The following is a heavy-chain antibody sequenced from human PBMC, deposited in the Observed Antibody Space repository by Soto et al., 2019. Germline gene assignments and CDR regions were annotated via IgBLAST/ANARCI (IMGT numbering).Heavy chain of an antibody. V-gene: IGHV4-39*01. CDR3: ARHVGSSSWKGSYHFDY. Sequence: SETLSLTCTVSGGSISSSSYYWGWIRHPPGKGLEWIGSIYYSGSTYYNPSLKSRVTISVDTSKNQFSLKLSAVTAADTAVYYCARHVGSSSWKGSYHFDYWGQGTLVTVSS. CDR2: IYYSGST. CDR1: GGSISSSSYY. D-gene: IGHD6-13*01. J-gene: IGHJ4*02.